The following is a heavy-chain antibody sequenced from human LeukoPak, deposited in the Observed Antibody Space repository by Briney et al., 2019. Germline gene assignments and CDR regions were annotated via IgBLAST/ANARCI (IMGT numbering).Heavy chain of an antibody. J-gene: IGHJ4*02. Sequence: WXRQPXXXGLEWIGYIYYSGSTNYSPSLKSRVTISVDTSKNQFSLKLSSVTAADTAVYYCARGVYYYDSSGYYSFDYWGQGTLVTVSS. CDR2: IYYSGST. CDR3: ARGVYYYDSSGYYSFDY. V-gene: IGHV4-59*01. D-gene: IGHD3-22*01.